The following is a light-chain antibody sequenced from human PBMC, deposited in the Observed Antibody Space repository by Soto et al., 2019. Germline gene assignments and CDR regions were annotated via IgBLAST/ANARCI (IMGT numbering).Light chain of an antibody. CDR2: DAS. Sequence: IVMAQSPASLSVSAGERATLSCRARQSVRSNLAWYQQKPGQAPRLLIYDASNRATGIPARFSGSGSGTDFTLTISSLEPEDFAVYYCQQRSNWPSITFGQGTRLEIK. CDR3: QQRSNWPSIT. J-gene: IGKJ5*01. CDR1: QSVRSN. V-gene: IGKV3-11*01.